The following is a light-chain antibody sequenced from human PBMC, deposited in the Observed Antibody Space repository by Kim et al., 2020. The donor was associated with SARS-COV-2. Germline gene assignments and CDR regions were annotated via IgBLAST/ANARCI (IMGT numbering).Light chain of an antibody. CDR2: KVS. CDR3: MQGTHWPLN. Sequence: DVVMTQSPLSLPVTLGQPASISCRSSQSLVHSDGNTYLNWFQQRPGQSPRRLIYKVSNRDSGVPDRFSGSGSGTDFTLKISRVEAEDVGVYYCMQGTHWPLNFGGGTKVDIK. CDR1: QSLVHSDGNTY. J-gene: IGKJ4*01. V-gene: IGKV2-30*02.